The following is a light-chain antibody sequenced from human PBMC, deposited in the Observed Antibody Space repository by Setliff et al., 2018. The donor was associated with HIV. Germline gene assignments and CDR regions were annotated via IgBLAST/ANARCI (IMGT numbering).Light chain of an antibody. V-gene: IGLV2-23*02. Sequence: ALTQPASVSGSPGQSITISCTGNSSNVGKYGFVSWYRQDPGKAPELFIYEVTKRPSGVSKRFSGSKSGNVASLTISGLQPDDEADYYCCSYAGSRTFDVFGTGTKGTVL. CDR3: CSYAGSRTFDV. J-gene: IGLJ1*01. CDR2: EVT. CDR1: SSNVGKYGF.